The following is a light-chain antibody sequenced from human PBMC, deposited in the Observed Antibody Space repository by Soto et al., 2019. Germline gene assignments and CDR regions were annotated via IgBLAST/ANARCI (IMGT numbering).Light chain of an antibody. CDR3: MQALQTPYS. J-gene: IGKJ2*03. Sequence: DIVMTQSPLSLSATPGEPASISCRSSQSLLHGNGNNYLDWYLQKPGQSPQLLIYFGSHRASGVPDRFSGSTSGTDFTLKISRVEAEDVGVYYCMQALQTPYSFGQGTKLEIK. V-gene: IGKV2-28*01. CDR1: QSLLHGNGNNY. CDR2: FGS.